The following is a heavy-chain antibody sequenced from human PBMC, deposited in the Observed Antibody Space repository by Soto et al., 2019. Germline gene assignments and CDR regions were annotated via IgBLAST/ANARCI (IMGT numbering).Heavy chain of an antibody. J-gene: IGHJ4*02. Sequence: ASVKVSCKASGYTFTSYYMHWVRQAPGQGLEWMGIINPSGGSTSYAQKFQGRVTMTRDTSISTAYMELSRLRSGDTAVYYCARAGGVGAIDYWGQGTLVTVSS. CDR2: INPSGGST. V-gene: IGHV1-46*01. CDR1: GYTFTSYY. CDR3: ARAGGVGAIDY. D-gene: IGHD1-26*01.